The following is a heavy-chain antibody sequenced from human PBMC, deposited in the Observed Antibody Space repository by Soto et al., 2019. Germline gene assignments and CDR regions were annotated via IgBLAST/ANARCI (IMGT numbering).Heavy chain of an antibody. CDR1: GDSVSSNSAA. Sequence: SQTLSLTCAISGDSVSSNSAAWNWIRQSPSRGLEWLGRTYYRSKWYNDYAVSVKSRITINPDTSKNRFSLQLNSVTPEDTAVYYCARVFFIPVGGIRHYYGMDVWGQGTTVTVSS. CDR3: ARVFFIPVGGIRHYYGMDV. J-gene: IGHJ6*02. CDR2: TYYRSKWYN. V-gene: IGHV6-1*01. D-gene: IGHD6-19*01.